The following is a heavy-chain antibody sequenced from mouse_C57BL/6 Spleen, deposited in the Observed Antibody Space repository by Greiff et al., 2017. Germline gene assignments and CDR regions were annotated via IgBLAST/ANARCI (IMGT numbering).Heavy chain of an antibody. D-gene: IGHD2-12*01. V-gene: IGHV1-18*01. CDR1: GYTFTDYN. CDR3: ARGSYDPYAMDY. Sequence: VQLQQSGPELVKPGASVKIPCKASGYTFTDYNMDWVKQSHGKSLEWIGDINPNNGGTIYNQKFKGKATLTVDKSSSTAYMALRSLTSEDTAVYYCARGSYDPYAMDYWGQGTSVTVSS. J-gene: IGHJ4*01. CDR2: INPNNGGT.